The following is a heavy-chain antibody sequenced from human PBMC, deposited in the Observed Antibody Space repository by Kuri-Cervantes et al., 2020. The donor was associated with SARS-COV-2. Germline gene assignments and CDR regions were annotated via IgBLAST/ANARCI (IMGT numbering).Heavy chain of an antibody. CDR3: ARGGTRRDDAFDI. J-gene: IGHJ3*02. V-gene: IGHV4-59*12. CDR2: IYYSGST. CDR1: GGSISSYY. Sequence: SETLSLTCTVSGGSISSYYWSWIRQPPGKGLEWIGYIYYSGSTNYNPSLKSRVTISADTSKNQFSLKLNSVTAADTAIYYCARGGTRRDDAFDIWGQGALVTVSS.